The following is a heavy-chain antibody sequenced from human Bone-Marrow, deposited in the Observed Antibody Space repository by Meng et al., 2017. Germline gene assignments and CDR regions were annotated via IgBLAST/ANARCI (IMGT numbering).Heavy chain of an antibody. Sequence: GESLKISCAASGFTVSCNYMSWVRQAPGKGLEWVSVIYSGGSTYYADSVRGRFTISRDNSKNTLYLQMNSLRAEDTAVYYCARMMATVTTYGEYYYYGMDVWGQGTTVTVSS. CDR3: ARMMATVTTYGEYYYYGMDV. D-gene: IGHD4-17*01. CDR2: IYSGGST. V-gene: IGHV3-53*01. J-gene: IGHJ6*02. CDR1: GFTVSCNY.